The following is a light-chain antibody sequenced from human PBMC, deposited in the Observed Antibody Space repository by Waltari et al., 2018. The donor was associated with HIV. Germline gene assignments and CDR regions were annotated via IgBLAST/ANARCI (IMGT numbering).Light chain of an antibody. CDR3: TSYTSSGTLYV. CDR2: EVS. CDR1: SSDVGGYNY. V-gene: IGLV2-14*01. Sequence: QSALTQPASVSGSPGQSTTISCTGTSSDVGGYNYVSWYQQHPGKAPKLMIYEVSNRPSGISNRFSGSKSGNTASLTISGLQAEDEADYYCTSYTSSGTLYVFGTGTKVTVL. J-gene: IGLJ1*01.